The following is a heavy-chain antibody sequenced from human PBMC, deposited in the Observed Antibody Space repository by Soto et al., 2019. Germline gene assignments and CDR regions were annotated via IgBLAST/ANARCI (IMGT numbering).Heavy chain of an antibody. Sequence: SENLSLTCNVSGDSITSSSYYWGWIRQPPGKGLEWIAYIYYSGNTYYNPSLKSRVTISVDTSKNQFSLKLSSVTAADTAVYYCASLGGPFDYWGQGTPVTVSS. V-gene: IGHV4-30-4*08. CDR1: GDSITSSSYY. D-gene: IGHD2-15*01. CDR3: ASLGGPFDY. J-gene: IGHJ4*02. CDR2: IYYSGNT.